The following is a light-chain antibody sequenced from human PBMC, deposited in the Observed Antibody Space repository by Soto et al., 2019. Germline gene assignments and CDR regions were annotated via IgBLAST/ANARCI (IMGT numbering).Light chain of an antibody. CDR3: QQYSNSLYT. V-gene: IGKV3-20*01. Sequence: EIVLTQSPGTLSLSPGERATLSCRASQSVSTNYLAWYQQKPGQAPRLLISVVSSRATGIPDRFNGSGSGTDFTLNISRLEPEDFAVYYCQQYSNSLYTFGQGTKLEIK. CDR1: QSVSTNY. CDR2: VVS. J-gene: IGKJ2*01.